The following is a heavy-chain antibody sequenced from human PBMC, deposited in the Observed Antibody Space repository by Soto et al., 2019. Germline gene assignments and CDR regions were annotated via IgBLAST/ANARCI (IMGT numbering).Heavy chain of an antibody. J-gene: IGHJ4*02. CDR2: ISGSGGST. CDR1: GFTFSSYA. CDR3: AKWKAQPAFDY. Sequence: EVQLLESGGGLVQPGGSLRLSCAASGFTFSSYAMSWVRQAPGKGLEWVSAISGSGGSTYYADSVKGRFTISRDNSKNTLYLQMTSLRAEDNVLYYCAKWKAQPAFDYWGLGKLVTVYS. V-gene: IGHV3-23*01. D-gene: IGHD1-1*01.